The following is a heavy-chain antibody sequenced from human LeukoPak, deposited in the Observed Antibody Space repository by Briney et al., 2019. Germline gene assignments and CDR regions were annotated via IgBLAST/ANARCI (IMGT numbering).Heavy chain of an antibody. CDR1: GFTFSRYS. Sequence: GGSLRLSCAGSGFTFSRYSMNWFRQAPGKGLERVSSISSGSTNIFYADSVKGRFTISRDNAKNSLYLQMNSLGAEDTAVYYCARDAQWLVPEGYFYYMDVWGKGTTVTVSS. CDR2: ISSGSTNI. D-gene: IGHD6-19*01. J-gene: IGHJ6*03. CDR3: ARDAQWLVPEGYFYYMDV. V-gene: IGHV3-21*01.